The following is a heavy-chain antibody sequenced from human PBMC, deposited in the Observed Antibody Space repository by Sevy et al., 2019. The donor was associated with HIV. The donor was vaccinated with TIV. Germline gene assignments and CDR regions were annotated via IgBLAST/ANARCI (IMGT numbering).Heavy chain of an antibody. CDR2: FDPEDGET. D-gene: IGHD3-22*01. Sequence: ASVKVSCKVSGYTLTQVSMHWVRQAPGEGLEWMGSFDPEDGETIYAQKFQGRVTMTEETLTDTAYMELNSLRSEDTAVYFCATTKDYYDSSGCPFDYWGQGTLVTVSS. CDR3: ATTKDYYDSSGCPFDY. J-gene: IGHJ4*02. CDR1: GYTLTQVS. V-gene: IGHV1-24*01.